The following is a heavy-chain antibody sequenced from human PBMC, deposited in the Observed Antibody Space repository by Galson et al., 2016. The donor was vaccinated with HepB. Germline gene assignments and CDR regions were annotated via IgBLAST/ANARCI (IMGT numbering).Heavy chain of an antibody. D-gene: IGHD6-13*01. V-gene: IGHV3-30*03. CDR2: ISYDGSNK. CDR3: ARDLIAAAGRTFYYYYYYMDV. CDR1: GFTFSSYG. J-gene: IGHJ6*03. Sequence: SLRLSCAASGFTFSSYGTHWVRQAPGKGLEWVAFISYDGSNKKYADSVKGRFTISRDNTKNSLYLQMNSLRAEDTAVYYCARDLIAAAGRTFYYYYYYMDVWGKGTTVTVSS.